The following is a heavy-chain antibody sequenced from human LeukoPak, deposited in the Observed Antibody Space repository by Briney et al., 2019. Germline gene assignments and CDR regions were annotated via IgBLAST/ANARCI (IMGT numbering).Heavy chain of an antibody. D-gene: IGHD2-21*02. J-gene: IGHJ4*02. CDR1: GFTFSSYN. Sequence: PGGSLRLSCAASGFTFSSYNMNWVRQAPGKGLEWVSSISSSSSYIYYADSVKGRFTISRDNAKNSLYLQMNSLRVEDTAVYYCARGGVTADYFDYWGQGTLVTVSS. CDR3: ARGGVTADYFDY. V-gene: IGHV3-21*01. CDR2: ISSSSSYI.